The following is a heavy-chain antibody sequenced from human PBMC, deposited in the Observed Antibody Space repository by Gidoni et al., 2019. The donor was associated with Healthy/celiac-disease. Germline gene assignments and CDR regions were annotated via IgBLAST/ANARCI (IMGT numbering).Heavy chain of an antibody. CDR1: GGTFSSYA. J-gene: IGHJ5*02. Sequence: QVQLVQSGAEVKKPGSSVKVSCKASGGTFSSYAISWVRQAPGQGLEWMGGIIPIFGTANYAKKFQGRVTITADESTSTAYMELSSLRSEDTAVYYCARDLIAAAQRINWFDPWGQGTLVTVSS. CDR2: IIPIFGTA. CDR3: ARDLIAAAQRINWFDP. V-gene: IGHV1-69*01. D-gene: IGHD6-13*01.